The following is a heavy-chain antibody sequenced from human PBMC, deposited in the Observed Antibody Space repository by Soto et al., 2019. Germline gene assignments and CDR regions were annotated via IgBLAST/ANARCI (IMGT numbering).Heavy chain of an antibody. J-gene: IGHJ5*02. CDR3: ARPQRPNYYGSGSYSESWFDP. CDR1: GYTFTSYD. Sequence: ASVKVSCKASGYTFTSYDINWVRQATGQGLEWMGWMNPNSGNTGYAQKFQGRVTMTRNTSISTAYMELSSLRSEDTAVYYCARPQRPNYYGSGSYSESWFDPWGQGTLVTVSS. CDR2: MNPNSGNT. D-gene: IGHD3-10*01. V-gene: IGHV1-8*01.